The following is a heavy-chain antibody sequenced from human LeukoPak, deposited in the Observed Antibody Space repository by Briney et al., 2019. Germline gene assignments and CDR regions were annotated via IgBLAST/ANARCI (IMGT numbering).Heavy chain of an antibody. Sequence: SETRSLTCTVSSGSINSYFWSWIRQPAGKGLEWIGRIYTSGSTNYNPSLKSRVTMSVDTSKNQFSLKLTSVTAADTAVYYCARGSGYDPDYYYYYMDVWGKGTTVTVSS. J-gene: IGHJ6*03. CDR1: SGSINSYF. CDR3: ARGSGYDPDYYYYYMDV. D-gene: IGHD5-12*01. CDR2: IYTSGST. V-gene: IGHV4-4*07.